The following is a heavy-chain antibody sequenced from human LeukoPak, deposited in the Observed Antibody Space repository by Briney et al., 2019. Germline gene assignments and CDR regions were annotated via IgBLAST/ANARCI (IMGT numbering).Heavy chain of an antibody. D-gene: IGHD3-22*01. Sequence: PGGSLRLSCAASGFTFSSYAMSWVRQAPGKGLEWVSAISGSGGSTYYADSVKGRFTISRDNPKNALYLQMNSLRAEDTAVYYCAKDRVTMIVVVTNFDYWGQGTLVTVSS. V-gene: IGHV3-23*01. CDR3: AKDRVTMIVVVTNFDY. CDR2: ISGSGGST. CDR1: GFTFSSYA. J-gene: IGHJ4*02.